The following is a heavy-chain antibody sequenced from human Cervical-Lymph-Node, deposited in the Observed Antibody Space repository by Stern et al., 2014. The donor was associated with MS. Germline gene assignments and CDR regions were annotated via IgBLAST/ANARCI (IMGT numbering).Heavy chain of an antibody. J-gene: IGHJ5*02. CDR1: GFTFTTHY. V-gene: IGHV1-46*03. CDR2: INPNSGTT. D-gene: IGHD1-1*01. Sequence: VQLVESGAEVKKPGTSVKVSCEASGFTFTTHYMHWIRQAPGEGLKGVGMINPNSGTTSYARQFQGRVTITRDTSTSTIYMELTGLRSEDTAVYFCTRVQRERRALDHLDPWGQGTLVTVSS. CDR3: TRVQRERRALDHLDP.